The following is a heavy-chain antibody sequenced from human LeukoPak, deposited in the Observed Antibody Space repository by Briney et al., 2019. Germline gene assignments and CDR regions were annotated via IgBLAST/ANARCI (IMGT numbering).Heavy chain of an antibody. J-gene: IGHJ4*02. Sequence: PGGSLRLSCAASGFTFSSYAMSWVRQAPGKGLEWVSGISGSGGSTYYADSVKGRFTISRDNSKNTLYLQMDSPRAEDTAVYYCAKDRLTGTPYYFDYWGQETLVTVSS. CDR3: AKDRLTGTPYYFDY. D-gene: IGHD1-20*01. CDR2: ISGSGGST. CDR1: GFTFSSYA. V-gene: IGHV3-23*01.